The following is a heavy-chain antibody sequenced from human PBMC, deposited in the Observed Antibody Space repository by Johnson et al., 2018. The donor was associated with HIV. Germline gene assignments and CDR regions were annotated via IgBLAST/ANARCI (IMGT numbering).Heavy chain of an antibody. Sequence: VQLMESGGGLVQPGGSLRLSCAVSGFTVSSNYMSWVRQAPGKGLEWVSVIYSGGTTYSADSVKGRFTISRDNYKNTLYLQMNSLRAEDTAVYYCARDLSGAFDIWGQGTMVTVSS. J-gene: IGHJ3*02. CDR1: GFTVSSNY. D-gene: IGHD3-3*01. V-gene: IGHV3-66*02. CDR3: ARDLSGAFDI. CDR2: IYSGGTT.